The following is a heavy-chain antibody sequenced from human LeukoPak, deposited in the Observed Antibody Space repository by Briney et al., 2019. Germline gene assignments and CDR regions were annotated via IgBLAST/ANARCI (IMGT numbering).Heavy chain of an antibody. J-gene: IGHJ4*02. D-gene: IGHD5-18*01. Sequence: GGSLRLSCAASGFTFSSYSMNWVRQAPGKGLEWVSSISSSSSYIYYADSVKGRFTIPRDNAKNSLYLQMNSLRAEDTAVYYCARQGSCYPADFDYWGQGTLVTVSS. CDR2: ISSSSSYI. CDR1: GFTFSSYS. CDR3: ARQGSCYPADFDY. V-gene: IGHV3-21*01.